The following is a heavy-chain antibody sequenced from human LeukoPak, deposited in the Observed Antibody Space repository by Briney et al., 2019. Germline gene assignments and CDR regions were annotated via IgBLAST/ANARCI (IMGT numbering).Heavy chain of an antibody. CDR1: GFTFSSYW. CDR3: ARAAGIVDWFDP. CDR2: INSDGSST. V-gene: IGHV3-74*01. D-gene: IGHD6-13*01. J-gene: IGHJ5*02. Sequence: PGGSLRLSCAASGFTFSSYWMHWVRQAPGKGLVWVSHINSDGSSTSYADSVKGRFTISRDNAKNSLYLQMNSLRAEDTAVYYCARAAGIVDWFDPWGQGTLVTVSS.